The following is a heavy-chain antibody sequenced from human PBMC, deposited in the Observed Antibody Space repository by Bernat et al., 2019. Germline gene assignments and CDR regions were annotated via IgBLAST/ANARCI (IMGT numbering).Heavy chain of an antibody. V-gene: IGHV3-48*03. Sequence: EVQLVESGGGLVQPGGSLRLSCAASGFTFSSYEMNLVRQAPGKGLEWVSSISSSGSTISYADSVKGRFTISRDNAKNSLYRQMNSLRAEDTAVYYCASMGGYDSADAFDIWGQGTMVTVSS. CDR2: ISSSGSTI. D-gene: IGHD5-12*01. CDR3: ASMGGYDSADAFDI. CDR1: GFTFSSYE. J-gene: IGHJ3*02.